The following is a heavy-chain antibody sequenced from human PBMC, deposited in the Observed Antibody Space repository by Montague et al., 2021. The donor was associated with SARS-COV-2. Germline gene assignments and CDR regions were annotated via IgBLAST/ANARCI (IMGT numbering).Heavy chain of an antibody. D-gene: IGHD3-16*01. CDR3: AGDTVGDFCVGNYFDY. V-gene: IGHV4-4*07. J-gene: IGHJ4*02. Sequence: SETLSLTCTVSGGSISTHFWNWIRQPAGKGLEWIGRIYASGSTHYNPSLRSRLTMSVDTSKNQFSLRLTSVTAADTAVYYCAGDTVGDFCVGNYFDYWGQGTLVTVSS. CDR2: IYASGST. CDR1: GGSISTHF.